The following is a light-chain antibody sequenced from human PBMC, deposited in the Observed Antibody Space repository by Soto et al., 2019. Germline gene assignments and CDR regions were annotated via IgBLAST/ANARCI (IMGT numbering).Light chain of an antibody. CDR2: GAS. CDR1: QSVRSNE. CDR3: QQYGSSPLT. Sequence: EIVLTQSPGTLSLSPGERATLSCRASQSVRSNELAWYQQKPGQAPRLLIYGASSRATAIPDRVSGSGSGTAFTLTIRRLEPDDCAVYYCQQYGSSPLTFGGGTKVEFK. V-gene: IGKV3-20*01. J-gene: IGKJ4*01.